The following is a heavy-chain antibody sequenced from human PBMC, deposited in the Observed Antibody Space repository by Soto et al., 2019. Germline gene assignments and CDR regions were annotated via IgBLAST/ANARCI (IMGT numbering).Heavy chain of an antibody. J-gene: IGHJ4*02. D-gene: IGHD5-12*01. CDR1: GGSLSGYY. CDR3: ARGQEGVVATH. CDR2: VKAGGHT. V-gene: IGHV4-34*01. Sequence: QVQLQQWGAGLLKPSETLSLNCAVTGGSLSGYYWSWIRQPPGKGLEWIGEVKAGGHTNYSPSLRGRVTISSDTSNNPFSLRLNSVTAADTGVYYCARGQEGVVATHWDQGSLVTVSS.